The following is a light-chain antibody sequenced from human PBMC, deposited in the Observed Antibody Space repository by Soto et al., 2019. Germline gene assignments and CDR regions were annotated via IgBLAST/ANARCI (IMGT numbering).Light chain of an antibody. Sequence: IQMTQSHSTLSASVGDRDPITCRASQSISDWLAWYQQKPGKAPKLLIYKASSLESGVPSRFSGSGSGTEFTLTISSLQPDDFETYYCQQYNSYSETFGQGTKVDI. CDR2: KAS. CDR3: QQYNSYSET. CDR1: QSISDW. V-gene: IGKV1-5*03. J-gene: IGKJ1*01.